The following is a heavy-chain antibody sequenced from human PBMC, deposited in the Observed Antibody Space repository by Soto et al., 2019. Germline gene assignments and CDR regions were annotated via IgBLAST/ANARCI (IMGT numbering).Heavy chain of an antibody. CDR3: ARGQLVQYRHYYGMDV. V-gene: IGHV1-3*05. CDR2: INAGNGDT. J-gene: IGHJ6*02. CDR1: GFAFTYYA. D-gene: IGHD6-6*01. Sequence: QVQLVQSGAEEKKPGASVRVSCKASGFAFTYYAIHWVRQAPGQWPEWMGWINAGNGDTRYSQTFQGRVAITMDTSASTAYMELSSLTSEDTAVYYCARGQLVQYRHYYGMDVWGQGTTVIVS.